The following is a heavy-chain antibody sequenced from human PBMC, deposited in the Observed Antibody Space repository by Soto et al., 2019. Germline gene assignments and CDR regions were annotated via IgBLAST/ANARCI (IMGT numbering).Heavy chain of an antibody. CDR3: ARGFPSSEFPSSAYYYYYDTDV. CDR2: INHSGST. Sequence: PSETLSLTCAVYGGSFSGYYWSWIRQPPGKGLEWIGEINHSGSTNYNPSLKSRVTISVDTSKNQFSLKLSSVTAADTAVYYCARGFPSSEFPSSAYYYYYDTDVWRHGTTVTVS. CDR1: GGSFSGYY. V-gene: IGHV4-34*01. J-gene: IGHJ6*02. D-gene: IGHD6-6*01.